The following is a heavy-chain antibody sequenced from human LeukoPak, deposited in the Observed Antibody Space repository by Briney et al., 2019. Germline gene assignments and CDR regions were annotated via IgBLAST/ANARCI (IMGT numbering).Heavy chain of an antibody. CDR2: IHRDGRT. Sequence: SETLSLTCAVSGVSISSSEWWIWVRQPPGQGLEWIGEIHRDGRTRYNPSLKSRVTMSMDYSKNQFSLTVSSVTAADTAVYYCGKTDIYFNPIDYWGPGSLVTVSS. J-gene: IGHJ4*02. CDR3: GKTDIYFNPIDY. V-gene: IGHV4-4*02. CDR1: GVSISSSEW. D-gene: IGHD3-9*01.